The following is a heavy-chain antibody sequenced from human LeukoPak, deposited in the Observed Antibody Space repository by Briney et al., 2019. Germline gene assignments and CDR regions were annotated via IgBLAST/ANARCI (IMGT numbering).Heavy chain of an antibody. CDR3: ARERTMIVVVFDAFDI. D-gene: IGHD3-22*01. CDR1: GFTFSSYA. CDR2: ISYDGSNK. Sequence: GGSLRLSCAASGFTFSSYAMHWVRQAPGKGLEWVAVISYDGSNKYYADSVKGRFTISRDNSKNTLYLQMNSLRAEDTAVYYCARERTMIVVVFDAFDIWGQGTMVTVSS. J-gene: IGHJ3*02. V-gene: IGHV3-30-3*01.